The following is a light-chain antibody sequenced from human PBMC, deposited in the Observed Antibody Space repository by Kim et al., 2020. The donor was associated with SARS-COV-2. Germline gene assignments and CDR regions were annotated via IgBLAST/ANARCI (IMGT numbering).Light chain of an antibody. Sequence: DIQMTQSPSTLSASVGDRVTITCRASQNIDSWLAWYQQKPGKAPKLLIYEASSLQNGVPSRFSGSGSGTEFTLTISSLQPDDFASYYCQQYSRFATFGQGTKLEI. CDR1: QNIDSW. V-gene: IGKV1-5*03. CDR3: QQYSRFAT. J-gene: IGKJ2*01. CDR2: EAS.